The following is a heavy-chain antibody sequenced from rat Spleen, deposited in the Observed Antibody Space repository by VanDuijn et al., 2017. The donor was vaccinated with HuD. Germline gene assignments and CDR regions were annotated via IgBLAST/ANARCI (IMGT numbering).Heavy chain of an antibody. Sequence: EVQLQESGPALVKPSQSLSLTCSVTGYSITSNYWGWIRKFPGNKMEWIGHISYSGSTSYNPSLKSRISITRDTSKNQFFLQLNSVTTEDTATYYCARDTTGIPTGFAYWGQGTLVTVSS. V-gene: IGHV3-1*01. CDR3: ARDTTGIPTGFAY. D-gene: IGHD1-9*01. CDR2: ISYSGST. CDR1: GYSITSNY. J-gene: IGHJ3*01.